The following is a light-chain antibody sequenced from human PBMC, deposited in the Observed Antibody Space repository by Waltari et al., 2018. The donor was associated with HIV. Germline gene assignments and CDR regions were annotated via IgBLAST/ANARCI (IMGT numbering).Light chain of an antibody. Sequence: QSALTQPASVSGSPGQSITISCTGTSSDGGGYNYVSWYQQHPGKAPKLMSYEVTNRPSGVSNRFSGSKSGNTASLTISGLQAEDEADYYCSSYKSSSTPYVFGTGTKVTVL. V-gene: IGLV2-14*01. CDR1: SSDGGGYNY. CDR3: SSYKSSSTPYV. J-gene: IGLJ1*01. CDR2: EVT.